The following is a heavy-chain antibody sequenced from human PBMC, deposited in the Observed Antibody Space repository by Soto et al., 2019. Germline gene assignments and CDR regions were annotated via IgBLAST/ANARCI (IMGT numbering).Heavy chain of an antibody. CDR2: IYYSGST. CDR1: GGSISSSSYY. D-gene: IGHD3-9*01. J-gene: IGHJ5*02. CDR3: ARQYYDILTGYYLYTWFDP. Sequence: SETLSLTCTVSGGSISSSSYYWGWIRQPPGKGLEWIGSIYYSGSTYYNPSLKSRVTISVDTSKNQFSLKLSSVTAADTAVYYCARQYYDILTGYYLYTWFDPWGQGPLVTVSS. V-gene: IGHV4-39*01.